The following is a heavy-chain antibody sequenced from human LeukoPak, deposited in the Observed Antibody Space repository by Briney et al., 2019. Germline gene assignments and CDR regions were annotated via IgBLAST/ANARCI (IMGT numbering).Heavy chain of an antibody. CDR2: ISWNSGSI. Sequence: GGSLRLSCAASGFTFHDYAMHWVRQAPGKGLEWVSGISWNSGSIGYADSVKGRFTISRDNAKNSLYLQMNSLRAEDTALYYCAKGGQLLYYYYYGMDVWGQGTTVTVSS. D-gene: IGHD2-2*01. CDR3: AKGGQLLYYYYYGMDV. CDR1: GFTFHDYA. V-gene: IGHV3-9*01. J-gene: IGHJ6*02.